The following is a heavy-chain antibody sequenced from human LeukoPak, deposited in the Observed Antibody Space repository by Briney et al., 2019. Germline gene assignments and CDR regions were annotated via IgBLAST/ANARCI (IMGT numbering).Heavy chain of an antibody. V-gene: IGHV4-4*07. CDR1: GGSISSYY. CDR2: IYTRGSP. CDR3: ARVSGYYGSSGGGVDI. D-gene: IGHD3-22*01. J-gene: IGHJ3*02. Sequence: SETLSLTCTVAGGSISSYYGSWIRQPAGKGREWMGRIYTRGSPNYNPSLTSRVTMSVDTSKNQFSLKLSSVTAADTAVYYCARVSGYYGSSGGGVDIWGQGTMVTVSS.